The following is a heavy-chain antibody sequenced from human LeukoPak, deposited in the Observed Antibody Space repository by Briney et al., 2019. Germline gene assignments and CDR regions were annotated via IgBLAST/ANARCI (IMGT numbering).Heavy chain of an antibody. Sequence: PGGSLRPSCAASGFTFSSYDMSWVRQAPGKGLEWVSAISGSGGSTYYADSVKGRFTISRDNSKNTLYLQMNSLRAEDTAVYYCAKDRSAGTYFDFWGQGTLVTVSS. CDR3: AKDRSAGTYFDF. D-gene: IGHD1-1*01. V-gene: IGHV3-23*01. CDR1: GFTFSSYD. CDR2: ISGSGGST. J-gene: IGHJ4*02.